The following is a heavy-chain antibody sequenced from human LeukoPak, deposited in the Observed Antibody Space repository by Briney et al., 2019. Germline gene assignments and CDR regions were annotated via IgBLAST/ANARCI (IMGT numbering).Heavy chain of an antibody. CDR2: IIPIFGTA. D-gene: IGHD6-13*01. V-gene: IGHV1-69*05. Sequence: SVKVSCKASGYTFTSYGISWVRQAPGQGLEWMGGIIPIFGTANYAQKFQGRVTMTRDTSTSTVYMELSSLRSEDTAVYYCARGARLGRAAGTLNFDYWGQGTLVTVSS. CDR1: GYTFTSYG. J-gene: IGHJ4*02. CDR3: ARGARLGRAAGTLNFDY.